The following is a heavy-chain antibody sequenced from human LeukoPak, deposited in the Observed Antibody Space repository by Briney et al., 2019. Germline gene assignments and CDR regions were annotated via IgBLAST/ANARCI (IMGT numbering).Heavy chain of an antibody. CDR1: GFTFSSYA. V-gene: IGHV3-30*03. CDR3: ATYCSSTSCYTSTSGSYYYYYGMDV. CDR2: ISYDGSNK. J-gene: IGHJ6*02. D-gene: IGHD2-2*02. Sequence: GGSLRLSCAASGFTFSSYAMHWVRQASGKGLEWVTVISYDGSNKYYADSVKGRFTISRDNSKNTLYLQTNSLRPEDTAVYYCATYCSSTSCYTSTSGSYYYYYGMDVWGQGTTVTVSS.